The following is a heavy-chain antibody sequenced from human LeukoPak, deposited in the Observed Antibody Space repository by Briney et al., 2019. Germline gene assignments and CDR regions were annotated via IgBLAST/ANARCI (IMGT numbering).Heavy chain of an antibody. CDR3: ARDREGSRGDAFDI. Sequence: SETLSLTCSVSGGSISSCTYSWGWIRQPPGKGLEWIGSFSCSGSTYYNPSLKSRVTISVDTSKSQFSLYMDSVTAADTAVYYCARDREGSRGDAFDIWGQGTMVTVSS. V-gene: IGHV4-39*07. CDR2: FSCSGST. D-gene: IGHD3-10*01. J-gene: IGHJ3*02. CDR1: GGSISSCTYS.